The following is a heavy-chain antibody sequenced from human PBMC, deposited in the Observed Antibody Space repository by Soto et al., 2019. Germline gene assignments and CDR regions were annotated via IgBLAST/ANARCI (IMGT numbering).Heavy chain of an antibody. D-gene: IGHD1-26*01. CDR1: GYTFTSYA. CDR3: ARISGSYLPVDY. V-gene: IGHV1-18*01. J-gene: IGHJ4*02. CDR2: ISTYNGNK. Sequence: QVQLVQSGAEVKKPGASVKVSCKASGYTFTSYAISWVRQAPGQGLEWMGWISTYNGNKNYVQKLQGRVTMTTDTSTSTAYVELRSLRSDDTAVYYCARISGSYLPVDYWGQGTLVTVSS.